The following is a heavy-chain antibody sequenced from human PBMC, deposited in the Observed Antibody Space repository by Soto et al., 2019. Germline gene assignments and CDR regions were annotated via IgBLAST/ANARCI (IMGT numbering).Heavy chain of an antibody. CDR1: GGSIISSSYY. J-gene: IGHJ3*02. CDR2: ISYGGST. V-gene: IGHV4-39*01. D-gene: IGHD2-2*02. Sequence: QLQLRESGPGLVKPSETLSLTCTVSGGSIISSSYYWAWIRQPPGKGLEWIGTISYGGSTSYNPSLKRRVTISVDTSKDQFSLRLTSVTATDSSVYYCARHARFCRSATCYSEAFDIWGQGSMVTVSS. CDR3: ARHARFCRSATCYSEAFDI.